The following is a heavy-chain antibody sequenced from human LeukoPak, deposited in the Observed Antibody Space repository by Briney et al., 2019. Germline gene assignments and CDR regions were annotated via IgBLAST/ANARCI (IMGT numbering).Heavy chain of an antibody. CDR1: GGSISSSSYY. Sequence: SETLSLTCTVSGGSISSSSYYWGWIRQPPGKGLEWVGNIYYSGSTYYNPSLKSRVTISVDTSKNQFSLKLSSVTAADTAVYYCARDQYISDWFRWFDPWGQGTLVTVSS. CDR2: IYYSGST. CDR3: ARDQYISDWFRWFDP. J-gene: IGHJ5*02. D-gene: IGHD6-25*01. V-gene: IGHV4-39*07.